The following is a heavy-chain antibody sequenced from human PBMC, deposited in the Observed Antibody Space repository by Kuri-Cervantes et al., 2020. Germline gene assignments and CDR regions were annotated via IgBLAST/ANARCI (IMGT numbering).Heavy chain of an antibody. CDR2: INHSGST. CDR3: ARVRDGYNYYFDY. V-gene: IGHV4-34*01. Sequence: SQTLSLTRAVYGGSFSGYYWSWIRQPPGKGLEWIGEINHSGSTNYNPSLKSRVTISVDMSKNQFSLKLSSATAADTAVYYCARVRDGYNYYFDYWGQGTLVTVSS. CDR1: GGSFSGYY. D-gene: IGHD5-24*01. J-gene: IGHJ4*02.